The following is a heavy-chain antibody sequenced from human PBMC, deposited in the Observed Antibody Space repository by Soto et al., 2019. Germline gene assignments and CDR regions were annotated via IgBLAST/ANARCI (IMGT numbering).Heavy chain of an antibody. CDR1: GYTFTGYY. J-gene: IGHJ4*02. D-gene: IGHD2-2*02. Sequence: GASVKVSCKASGYTFTGYYMHWVRQAPGQGLEWMGWINPNSGGTNYAQKFQGWVTMTRDTSTSTAYMELSRLRSDDTAVYYCAREYCSSTSCYTFFDYWGQGTLVTVSS. CDR3: AREYCSSTSCYTFFDY. V-gene: IGHV1-2*04. CDR2: INPNSGGT.